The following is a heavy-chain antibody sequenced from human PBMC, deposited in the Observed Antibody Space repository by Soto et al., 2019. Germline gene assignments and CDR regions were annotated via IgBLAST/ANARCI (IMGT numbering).Heavy chain of an antibody. J-gene: IGHJ6*02. CDR2: INPAGGYS. CDR1: QYNFANYC. Sequence: GASVKVSCKASQYNFANYCVHWVRQAPGQGLEWMGVINPAGGYSKYAQGFRGRVTMTRDTSTNTVYMDLRSLRPEDTAVYFCARALFDTDSVPVGAESRYYVMDVWGRGTTVTVSS. V-gene: IGHV1-46*01. D-gene: IGHD3-22*01. CDR3: ARALFDTDSVPVGAESRYYVMDV.